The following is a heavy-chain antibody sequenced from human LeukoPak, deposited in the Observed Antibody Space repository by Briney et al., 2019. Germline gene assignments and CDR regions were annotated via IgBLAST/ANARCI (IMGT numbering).Heavy chain of an antibody. J-gene: IGHJ4*02. CDR1: GYTFTSYY. CDR2: INPSGGST. D-gene: IGHD4-17*01. Sequence: ASVKVSCKASGYTFTSYYMHWVRHAPGQGLEWMGLINPSGGSTSYAQKFQGRVTMTRDTSTSTVYMELSSLRSEDTAVYYCARAAYGDYVGDNLDYWGQGTLVTVSS. V-gene: IGHV1-46*01. CDR3: ARAAYGDYVGDNLDY.